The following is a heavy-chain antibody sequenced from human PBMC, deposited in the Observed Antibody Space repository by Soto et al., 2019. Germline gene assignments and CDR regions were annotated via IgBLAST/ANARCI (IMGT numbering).Heavy chain of an antibody. CDR3: VAVDYGDY. CDR2: INAGNGNT. V-gene: IGHV1-3*01. J-gene: IGHJ4*02. CDR1: GYTFTSYA. Sequence: QVQLVQSGAEVKKPGASVKVSCKTSGYTFTSYAVHWARQAPGQRLEWMGWINAGNGNTEYSQKFQGRVTFTRDRSASTSHMELSSLRSEDTAVYYCVAVDYGDYCGQGTLVTVSS. D-gene: IGHD6-19*01.